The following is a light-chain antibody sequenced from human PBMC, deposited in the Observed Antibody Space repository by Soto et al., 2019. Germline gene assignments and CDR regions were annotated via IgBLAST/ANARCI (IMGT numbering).Light chain of an antibody. Sequence: DIVLTQSPDSLAVSLGERATINCKSSQSLLYSSNNKNYLSWYQQKPGQPPKLLVSWSSTRESGVPDRFSGSGSGTDFTLTISSLQAEDVAVYYCQQHYSTPLTFGGGTKVEI. CDR3: QQHYSTPLT. CDR2: WSS. V-gene: IGKV4-1*01. CDR1: QSLLYSSNNKNY. J-gene: IGKJ4*01.